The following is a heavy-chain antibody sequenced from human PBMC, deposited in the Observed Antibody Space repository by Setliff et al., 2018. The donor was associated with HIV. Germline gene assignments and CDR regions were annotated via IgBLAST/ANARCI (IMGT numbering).Heavy chain of an antibody. CDR2: IGPYNGRT. CDR1: GYMFIAYG. J-gene: IGHJ6*03. D-gene: IGHD2-8*02. Sequence: ASVKVSCKTSGYMFIAYGMSWVRRAPGQGLEWMGWIGPYNGRTGYAQEFQGRVSLTIDTSASTAYMELRSLRSDDTAVYYCARVQVGDPYYSYYYMDVWGEGTTVTVSS. V-gene: IGHV1-18*01. CDR3: ARVQVGDPYYSYYYMDV.